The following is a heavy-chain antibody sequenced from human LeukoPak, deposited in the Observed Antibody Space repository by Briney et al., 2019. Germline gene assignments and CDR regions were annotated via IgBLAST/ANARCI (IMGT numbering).Heavy chain of an antibody. J-gene: IGHJ4*02. V-gene: IGHV4-59*01. CDR3: ATSPGYYFDY. CDR1: GDSISGYY. Sequence: SETLSLTCTVSGDSISGYYWSWIRQPPGKGLEWIGYIYYSGSTNYNPSLKSRVTISVDTSKNQFSLKLSSVNAADTAVYFCATSPGYYFDYWGQGTLVTVSS. CDR2: IYYSGST.